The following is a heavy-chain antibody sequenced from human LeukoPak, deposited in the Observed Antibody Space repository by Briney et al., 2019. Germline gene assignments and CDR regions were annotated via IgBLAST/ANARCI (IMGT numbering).Heavy chain of an antibody. CDR1: GFIFSSYA. Sequence: GRSLRLSCAASGFIFSSYAMQWVRQAPGRGLEWVAVISSDGNSNFYSNSVRGRFTISRDNSKNTVYLQMNTLKGEDTAAYYCAKDGGAAGTFDYWGQGTLVTVSS. J-gene: IGHJ4*02. V-gene: IGHV3-30*18. CDR3: AKDGGAAGTFDY. D-gene: IGHD6-13*01. CDR2: ISSDGNSN.